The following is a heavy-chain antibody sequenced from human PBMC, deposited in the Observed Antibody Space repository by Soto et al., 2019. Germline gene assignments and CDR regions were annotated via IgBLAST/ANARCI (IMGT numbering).Heavy chain of an antibody. CDR3: ARDLSIAARLNYYYYGMDV. CDR1: GGSISSYY. D-gene: IGHD6-6*01. Sequence: PSETLSLTCTVSGGSISSYYWSWIRQPPGKGLEWIGYIYYSGSTNYNPSLKSRVTISVDTSKNQFSLKLSSVTAADTAVYYCARDLSIAARLNYYYYGMDVWGQGTTVTV. CDR2: IYYSGST. J-gene: IGHJ6*02. V-gene: IGHV4-59*01.